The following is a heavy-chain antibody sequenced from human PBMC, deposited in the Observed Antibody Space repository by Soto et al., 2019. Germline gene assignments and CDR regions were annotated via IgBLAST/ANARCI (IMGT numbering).Heavy chain of an antibody. CDR1: GGSISSYY. Sequence: SETLSLTCTVSGGSISSYYWSWIRQPPGKGLEWIGYIYYSGSTNYNPSLKSRVTISVDTSKNQFSLKLSSVTAADTAVYYCASYSYGFSRFDYWGQGTLVTVSS. V-gene: IGHV4-59*01. J-gene: IGHJ4*02. CDR3: ASYSYGFSRFDY. D-gene: IGHD5-18*01. CDR2: IYYSGST.